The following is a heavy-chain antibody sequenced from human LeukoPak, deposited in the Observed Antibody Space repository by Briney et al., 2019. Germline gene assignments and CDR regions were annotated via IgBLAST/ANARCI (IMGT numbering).Heavy chain of an antibody. CDR2: ISAYNGNT. J-gene: IGHJ4*02. CDR1: GYTFTSYG. Sequence: ASVKVCCKPSGYTFTSYGISWVRQAPGQGLEWMGWISAYNGNTNYAQKHQGRVTMTTDTSTSTAYMDLRSLRSDDTAAYYCVRALRGLSNLDYWGQGTLVTVSS. D-gene: IGHD4-17*01. CDR3: VRALRGLSNLDY. V-gene: IGHV1-18*01.